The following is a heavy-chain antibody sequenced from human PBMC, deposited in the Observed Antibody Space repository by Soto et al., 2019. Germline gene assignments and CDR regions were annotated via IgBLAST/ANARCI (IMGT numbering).Heavy chain of an antibody. V-gene: IGHV1-2*04. CDR2: INPNSGGT. J-gene: IGHJ6*02. Sequence: VKVSCKASGYTFTGYYMHWVRQAPGQGLEWMGWINPNSGGTNYAQKFQGWVTMTRDTSISTAYMELSRLRSDDTAVYYCAKDKDAVVVITYYYGMDVWGQGTTVTVSS. CDR1: GYTFTGYY. D-gene: IGHD3-22*01. CDR3: AKDKDAVVVITYYYGMDV.